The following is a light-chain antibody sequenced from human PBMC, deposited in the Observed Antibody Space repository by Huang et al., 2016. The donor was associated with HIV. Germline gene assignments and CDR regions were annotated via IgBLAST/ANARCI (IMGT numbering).Light chain of an antibody. CDR1: QSVSSS. Sequence: EIVLTQSPATLSLSPGERATLSCRASQSVSSSLAWYQHKPGQAPRLLIYDASNRATGIPARCSGSGSGTDFTLTISSLEPEDFAVYYCQQRSNWPRTFGQGTKVEIK. CDR3: QQRSNWPRT. V-gene: IGKV3-11*01. CDR2: DAS. J-gene: IGKJ1*01.